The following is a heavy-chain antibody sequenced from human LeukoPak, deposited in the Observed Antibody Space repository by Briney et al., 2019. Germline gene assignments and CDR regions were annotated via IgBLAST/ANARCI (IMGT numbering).Heavy chain of an antibody. D-gene: IGHD3-10*01. CDR1: GFTFSTYY. Sequence: PGGSLRLSCAASGFTFSTYYMNWVRQAPGKGLEWVSFITGSSSYIYYTDSVKGRFTISRDNSKNTLYLQMNSLRAEDTAVYYCAKGTMVRGVIITPADYYYYYGMDVWGQGTTVTVSS. V-gene: IGHV3-21*04. CDR3: AKGTMVRGVIITPADYYYYYGMDV. CDR2: ITGSSSYI. J-gene: IGHJ6*02.